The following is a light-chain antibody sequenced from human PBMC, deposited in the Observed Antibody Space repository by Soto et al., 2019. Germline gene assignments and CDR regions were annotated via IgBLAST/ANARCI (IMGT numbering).Light chain of an antibody. CDR3: VAWDDSLNGLL. CDR1: GSNVGTNP. Sequence: QSVLAQPPSASATPGQRVTISCSGSGSNVGTNPVNWYQQLPGTAPKLLIYKNNLRPSGVPDRFSGSKSDTSASLAISGLQAEDEADYYCVAWDDSLNGLLFGGGTRLTVL. V-gene: IGLV1-44*01. J-gene: IGLJ2*01. CDR2: KNN.